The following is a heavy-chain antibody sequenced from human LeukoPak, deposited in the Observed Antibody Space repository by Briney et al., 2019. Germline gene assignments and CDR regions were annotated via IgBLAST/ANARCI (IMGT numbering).Heavy chain of an antibody. V-gene: IGHV4-34*01. CDR3: ARVFRIAAAQNWFDP. CDR2: INHSGST. Sequence: SETLSLTCAVYGGSFSGYYWSWIRQPPGKGLEWIGEINHSGSTNYNPSLKSRVTISVDTSKNQFSLKLSSVTAADTAVYYCARVFRIAAAQNWFDPGAREPWSPSPQ. J-gene: IGHJ5*02. D-gene: IGHD6-13*01. CDR1: GGSFSGYY.